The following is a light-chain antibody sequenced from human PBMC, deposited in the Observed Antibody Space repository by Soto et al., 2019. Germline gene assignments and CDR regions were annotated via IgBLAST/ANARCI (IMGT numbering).Light chain of an antibody. Sequence: QSALTQPASVSGSPGQSITISCTGTSNDVGGYKYVSWYQQYPGKAPKLMIYEVSNRPSGVSDRFSGSKSGNTASLTISGLQAEDEADYYCSSYTSISTVIFGGGTKLTVL. V-gene: IGLV2-14*01. CDR1: SNDVGGYKY. CDR3: SSYTSISTVI. CDR2: EVS. J-gene: IGLJ2*01.